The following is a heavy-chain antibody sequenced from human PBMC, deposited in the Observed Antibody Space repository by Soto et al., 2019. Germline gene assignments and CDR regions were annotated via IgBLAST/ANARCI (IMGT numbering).Heavy chain of an antibody. V-gene: IGHV1-46*01. Sequence: ASVKVSCKASGYTFTSYYMHWVRQAPGQGLEWMGIINPSGGSTSYAQKFQGRVTMTRDTSTSTVYMELSSLRSEDTAMYYCARRAIFYGMAVWGQGTTVTVSS. CDR2: INPSGGST. CDR1: GYTFTSYY. D-gene: IGHD3-3*01. J-gene: IGHJ6*02. CDR3: ARRAIFYGMAV.